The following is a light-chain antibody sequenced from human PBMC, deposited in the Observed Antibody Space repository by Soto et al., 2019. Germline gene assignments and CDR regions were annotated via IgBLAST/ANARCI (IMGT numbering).Light chain of an antibody. CDR1: QSISNW. V-gene: IGKV1-5*03. CDR2: KAS. CDR3: QQYITYSPWT. J-gene: IGKJ1*01. Sequence: DIQMTQSPSTLSASVGDRVTITCRASQSISNWLAWYQQKPGKAPKLLIYKASNLETGVPSRFSGSGSGTEFTLTISSRQPDDFASYYCQQYITYSPWTFGQGTKVDFK.